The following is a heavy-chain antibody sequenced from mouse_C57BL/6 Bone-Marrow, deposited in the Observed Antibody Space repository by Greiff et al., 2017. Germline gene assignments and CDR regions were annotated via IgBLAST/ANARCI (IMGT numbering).Heavy chain of an antibody. Sequence: QVTLQESGPGILQPSQTLSLTCSFSGFSLSTFGMGVGWIRPPSGKGLEWLAHIWWGDDKYYNPALKSRLTISKDTSNNQLFLKIANVDTADTATYYCARIERLYYDYDVGYWGQGTTLTVSA. CDR3: ARIERLYYDYDVGY. V-gene: IGHV8-8*01. J-gene: IGHJ2*01. D-gene: IGHD2-4*01. CDR2: IWWGDDK. CDR1: GFSLSTFGMG.